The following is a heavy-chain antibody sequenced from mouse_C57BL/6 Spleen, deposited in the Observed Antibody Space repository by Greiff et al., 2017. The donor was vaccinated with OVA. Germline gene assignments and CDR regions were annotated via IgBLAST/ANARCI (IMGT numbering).Heavy chain of an antibody. V-gene: IGHV1-82*01. Sequence: QVQLQQSGPELVKPGASVKISCKASGYAFSSSWMNWVKQRPGKGLEWIGRIYPGDGDTNYNGKFKGKATLTADKSSSTAYMQLSSLTSEDSAVYFCARGSYEPPYYFDYWGQGTTLTVSS. D-gene: IGHD2-3*01. CDR2: IYPGDGDT. CDR1: GYAFSSSW. CDR3: ARGSYEPPYYFDY. J-gene: IGHJ2*01.